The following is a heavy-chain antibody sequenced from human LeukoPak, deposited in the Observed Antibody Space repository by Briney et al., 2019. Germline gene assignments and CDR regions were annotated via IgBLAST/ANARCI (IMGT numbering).Heavy chain of an antibody. CDR1: GGSISSSNYC. CDR2: IYYTGST. Sequence: PSETLSLTCTVSGGSISSSNYCWGWIRQPPEKGLEWIGTIYYTGSTFYNPSLKSRVTISVDTPKNQFSLKLTSVTAADTAVYYCARQYYESSGYVDYWGQGYLVTVSS. J-gene: IGHJ4*02. D-gene: IGHD3-22*01. V-gene: IGHV4-39*01. CDR3: ARQYYESSGYVDY.